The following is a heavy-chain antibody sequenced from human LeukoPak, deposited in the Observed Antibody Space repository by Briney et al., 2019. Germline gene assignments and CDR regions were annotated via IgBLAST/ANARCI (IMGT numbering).Heavy chain of an antibody. D-gene: IGHD5-18*01. Sequence: GGSLRLSCAASGFTFSDYYMSWIRQAPGKGLEWVSYISSSGSTIYYADSVKGRLTISRDNAKNSLYLQMNSLRAEDTAVYYCARDPRKRGGYSYGYLRYFQHWGQGTLVTVSS. CDR3: ARDPRKRGGYSYGYLRYFQH. CDR1: GFTFSDYY. J-gene: IGHJ1*01. V-gene: IGHV3-11*01. CDR2: ISSSGSTI.